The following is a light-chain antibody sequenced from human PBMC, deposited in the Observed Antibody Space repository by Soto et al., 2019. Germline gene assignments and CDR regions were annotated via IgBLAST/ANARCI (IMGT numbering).Light chain of an antibody. CDR3: GTWDTSLRAYL. CDR1: SSNIGNNY. V-gene: IGLV1-51*01. J-gene: IGLJ1*01. CDR2: DNN. Sequence: SVLTQPPSVSAPPGQKVTISCSGSSSNIGNNYVSWYQHLPGTSPKVLIYDNNKRPSAIPDRFSGSKSGTSATLGITGLQTGDEADYYRGTWDTSLRAYLFGTGTKVTVL.